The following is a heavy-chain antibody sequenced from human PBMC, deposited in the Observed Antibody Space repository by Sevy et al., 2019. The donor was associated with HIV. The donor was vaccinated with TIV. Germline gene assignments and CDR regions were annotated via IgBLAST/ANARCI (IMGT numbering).Heavy chain of an antibody. CDR1: GGSISSYY. V-gene: IGHV4-59*01. Sequence: SETLSLTCTVSGGSISSYYWSWIRQPPGKGLEWIGYIYYSGSTNYNPSLKSRVTISVETSKNQFSLKLNSVTAADTAVYYCARDPYGSGRTDYWGQGTLVTVSS. D-gene: IGHD3-10*01. CDR3: ARDPYGSGRTDY. CDR2: IYYSGST. J-gene: IGHJ4*02.